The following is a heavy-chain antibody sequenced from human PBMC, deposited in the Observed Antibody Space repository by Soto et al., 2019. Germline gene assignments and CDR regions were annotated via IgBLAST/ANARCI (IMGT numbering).Heavy chain of an antibody. CDR3: ANYKYYHGSGSSFFDY. CDR2: ISGSGGST. J-gene: IGHJ4*02. V-gene: IGHV3-23*01. D-gene: IGHD3-10*01. Sequence: GGSLRLSCAASGFTFSSYAMSWVRQAPGKGLEWVSGISGSGGSTYYADSVKGRFTISRDNSKNTLYLQMNSLRAEDTAVYYCANYKYYHGSGSSFFDYWGQGTRVTVSS. CDR1: GFTFSSYA.